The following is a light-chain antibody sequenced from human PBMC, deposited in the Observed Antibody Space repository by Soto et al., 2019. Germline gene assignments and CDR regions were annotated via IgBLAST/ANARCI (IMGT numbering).Light chain of an antibody. CDR1: QGVGSN. V-gene: IGKV3-15*01. J-gene: IGKJ1*01. CDR2: GAS. Sequence: EIVMTQSPATLSVSPGERATLSCRASQGVGSNLAWYQQKPGQAPRLLIYGASTRATGIPARFSGSGSGTEFTLTISSLQSEDFAVYYCQQYNNWPRGFGQGTKVEIK. CDR3: QQYNNWPRG.